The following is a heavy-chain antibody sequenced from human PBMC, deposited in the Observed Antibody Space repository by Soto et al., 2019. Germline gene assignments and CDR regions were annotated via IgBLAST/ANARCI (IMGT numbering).Heavy chain of an antibody. J-gene: IGHJ4*02. CDR1: GGSISSSSYY. D-gene: IGHD4-17*01. Sequence: PSETLSLTCTVSGGSISSSSYYWGWIRQPPGKGLEWIGYIYYSGSTNYNPSLKSRVTISVDTSKNQFSLKLSSVTAADTAVYYCASISYGGFDYWGQGTLVTVSS. V-gene: IGHV4-61*05. CDR2: IYYSGST. CDR3: ASISYGGFDY.